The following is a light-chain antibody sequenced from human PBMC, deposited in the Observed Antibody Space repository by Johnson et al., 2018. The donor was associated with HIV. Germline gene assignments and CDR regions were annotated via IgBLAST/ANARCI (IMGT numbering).Light chain of an antibody. V-gene: IGLV1-51*02. CDR3: GTWDSSLIAGGFV. Sequence: QSVLTQPPSVSAAPGQKVTISCSGSSSNIGNNYVSWYQQLPGTATKLLIYENNKRPSGIPDRFSGSKSGTSATLGITGLQTGDEADYYCGTWDSSLIAGGFVFGTGTKVTDL. CDR1: SSNIGNNY. CDR2: ENN. J-gene: IGLJ1*01.